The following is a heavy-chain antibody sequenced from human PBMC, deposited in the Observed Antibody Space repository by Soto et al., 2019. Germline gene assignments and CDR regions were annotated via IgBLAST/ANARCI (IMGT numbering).Heavy chain of an antibody. D-gene: IGHD1-26*01. Sequence: GESRKISCKASGYSFTSSCINWLRRRSGKGLEWMGRIDPSDSFTHYIPSLEGHVTFSVDKSTNTAYLQWSSLRASDTAIYYCARQPGVDPASGWIEPWGQGTMVTFSS. CDR3: ARQPGVDPASGWIEP. J-gene: IGHJ5*02. CDR1: GYSFTSSC. CDR2: IDPSDSFT. V-gene: IGHV5-10-1*01.